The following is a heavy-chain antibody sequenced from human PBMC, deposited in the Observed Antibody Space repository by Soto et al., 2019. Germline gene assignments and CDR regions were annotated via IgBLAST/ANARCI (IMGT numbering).Heavy chain of an antibody. CDR3: AAGATVVTPNWFDP. CDR2: IYYSGST. J-gene: IGHJ5*02. CDR1: GGSISSSSYY. Sequence: SETLSLTCTVSGGSISSSSYYWGWIREPPGKGLEWIGSIYYSGSTYYNPSLKSRVTISVDTSKNQFSLKLSSVTAADTAVYYCAAGATVVTPNWFDPWGQGTLVTVSS. V-gene: IGHV4-39*01. D-gene: IGHD4-17*01.